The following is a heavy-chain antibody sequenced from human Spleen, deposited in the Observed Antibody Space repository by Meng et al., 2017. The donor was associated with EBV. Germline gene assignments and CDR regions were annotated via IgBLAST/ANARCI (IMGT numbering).Heavy chain of an antibody. Sequence: PLPESGPGLVKPSETLSLTCTVSGGSISGSSYYWGWIRQTPERGLDWIGSVYDSGHTYYNPSLEGRVTISVETSTNQFSLKMSFVSAADTAKYYCARQWVGDTLGFYDSWGQGTLVTVSS. CDR2: VYDSGHT. CDR3: ARQWVGDTLGFYDS. D-gene: IGHD1-26*01. J-gene: IGHJ4*02. CDR1: GGSISGSSYY. V-gene: IGHV4-39*01.